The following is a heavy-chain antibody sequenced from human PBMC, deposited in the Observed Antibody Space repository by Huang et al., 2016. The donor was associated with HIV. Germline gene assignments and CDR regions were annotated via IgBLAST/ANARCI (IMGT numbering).Heavy chain of an antibody. V-gene: IGHV1-3*04. Sequence: QVQLVQSGTEVRKPGASVKVSCKATGYTFTKYALHWVRQAPGQGLEWMGWINSDKGDTKYSQRFQGRVTLTRDRSATTAYLELTSLRSEDTAVYFCARGEDNGGNSDFDYWGQGALVAVSS. D-gene: IGHD2-21*02. CDR1: GYTFTKYA. CDR3: ARGEDNGGNSDFDY. CDR2: INSDKGDT. J-gene: IGHJ4*02.